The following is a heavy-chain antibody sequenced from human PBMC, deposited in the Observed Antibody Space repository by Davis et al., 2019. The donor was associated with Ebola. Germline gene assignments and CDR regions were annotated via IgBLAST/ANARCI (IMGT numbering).Heavy chain of an antibody. CDR1: GFTFSSYW. V-gene: IGHV3-7*01. J-gene: IGHJ3*02. CDR2: IKQDGSEK. Sequence: GESLKISCAASGFTFSSYWMSWVRQAPGKGLEWVANIKQDGSEKYYVDSVKGRFTISRDNDKNSLSLQMNGLRDEDTAVYYCAKDQQAKRGLGAFDIWGQGTMVTVSS. D-gene: IGHD6-13*01. CDR3: AKDQQAKRGLGAFDI.